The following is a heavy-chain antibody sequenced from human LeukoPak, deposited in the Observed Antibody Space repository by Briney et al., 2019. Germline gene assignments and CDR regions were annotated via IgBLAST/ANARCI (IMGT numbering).Heavy chain of an antibody. Sequence: PSETLSFTCAVYGGSFSGYYWSWIRQPPGKGLEWIGEINHSGSTNYNPSLKSRVTISVDTSKNQFSLKLSSVPAADTAVYYCARGSPLNIVVVVAATRRHGYFDLWGRGTLVTVSS. V-gene: IGHV4-34*01. CDR1: GGSFSGYY. CDR3: ARGSPLNIVVVVAATRRHGYFDL. J-gene: IGHJ2*01. D-gene: IGHD2-15*01. CDR2: INHSGST.